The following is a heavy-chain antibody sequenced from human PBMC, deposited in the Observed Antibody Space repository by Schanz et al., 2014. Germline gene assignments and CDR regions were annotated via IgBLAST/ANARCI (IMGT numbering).Heavy chain of an antibody. CDR2: ISVYTGNT. CDR3: AKAEYDILTDSYSRLDP. CDR1: GYTFTTYA. D-gene: IGHD3-9*01. Sequence: QVQLVQSGAEVKKPGASVKVSCKASGYTFTTYAMSWVRQAPGQGLEWVGWISVYTGNTKYGQKVQGRVTMTADTSTNTAYMELRSLRSDDTAVYYCAKAEYDILTDSYSRLDPWDQGTLVTVSS. V-gene: IGHV1-18*01. J-gene: IGHJ5*02.